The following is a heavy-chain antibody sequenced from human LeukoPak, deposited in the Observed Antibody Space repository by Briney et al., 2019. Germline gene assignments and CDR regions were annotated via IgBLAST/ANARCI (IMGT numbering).Heavy chain of an antibody. CDR1: GFTFSSYG. D-gene: IGHD3-10*01. CDR3: AILWFGELFSFDY. Sequence: PGGSLRLSCAASGFTFSSYGMSWVRQAPGKGLEWVSAISGSGGSTYYADSVKGRFTISRDNSKNTLYLQMNSLRAEDTAVYYCAILWFGELFSFDYWGQGTLVTVSS. J-gene: IGHJ4*02. CDR2: ISGSGGST. V-gene: IGHV3-23*01.